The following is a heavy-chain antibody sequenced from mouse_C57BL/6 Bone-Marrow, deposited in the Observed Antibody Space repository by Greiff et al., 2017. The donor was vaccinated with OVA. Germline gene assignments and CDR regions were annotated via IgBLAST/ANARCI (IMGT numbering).Heavy chain of an antibody. CDR3: ARNSNLRWFAY. Sequence: EVQRVEPGPGLVKPSQSLSLPCSVTGYSITSGYYWNWIRQFPGNKLECMGNISYDGDNNYNPSLKNRISINRDTSKNQFFLKLNSVTTEDTATYYWARNSNLRWFAYWGQGTLVTVSA. D-gene: IGHD2-5*01. CDR2: ISYDGDN. CDR1: GYSITSGYY. V-gene: IGHV3-6*01. J-gene: IGHJ3*01.